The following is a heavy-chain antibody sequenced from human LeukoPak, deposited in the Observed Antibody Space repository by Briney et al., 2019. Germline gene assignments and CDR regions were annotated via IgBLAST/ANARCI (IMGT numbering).Heavy chain of an antibody. Sequence: GGSLRLSCAASGFIVSNKYMSWVRQAPGKGLEWVSVIYSGTNTYYADSVQGRFTISRDTSRNTLYLQMNSLRAEDTAVYYCTRLGPYYFDSWGREPWSSSPQ. J-gene: IGHJ4*02. CDR2: IYSGTNT. CDR1: GFIVSNKY. CDR3: TRLGPYYFDS. D-gene: IGHD3-16*01. V-gene: IGHV3-53*01.